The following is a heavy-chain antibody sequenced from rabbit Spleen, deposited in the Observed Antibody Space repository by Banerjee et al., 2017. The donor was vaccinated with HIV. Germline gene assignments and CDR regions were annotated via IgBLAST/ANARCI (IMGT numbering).Heavy chain of an antibody. J-gene: IGHJ4*01. V-gene: IGHV1S45*01. CDR3: ARGSAAMTMVIIGFYLNL. CDR2: IYADRSGST. CDR1: GFSFSSSYW. Sequence: QEQLEESGGDLVKPEGSLTLTCTASGFSFSSSYWICWVRQAPGKGLECIACIYADRSGSTYYANGAKGRFTISRTSSTTVTLEMTSLTAADTATYFCARGSAAMTMVIIGFYLNLWGPGTLVTVS. D-gene: IGHD2-1*01.